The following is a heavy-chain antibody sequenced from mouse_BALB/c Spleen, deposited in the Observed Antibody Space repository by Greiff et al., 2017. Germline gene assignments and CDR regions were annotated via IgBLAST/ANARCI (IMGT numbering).Heavy chain of an antibody. J-gene: IGHJ1*01. CDR1: GFSLTSYG. Sequence: VKLVESGPGLVAPSQSLSITCTVSGFSLTSYGVHWVRQPPGKGLEWLGVIWAGGSTNYNSALMSRLSISKDNSKSQVFLKMNSLQTDDTAMYYCARDIYYGYGWYFDVWGAGTTVTVSS. D-gene: IGHD2-2*01. V-gene: IGHV2-9*02. CDR2: IWAGGST. CDR3: ARDIYYGYGWYFDV.